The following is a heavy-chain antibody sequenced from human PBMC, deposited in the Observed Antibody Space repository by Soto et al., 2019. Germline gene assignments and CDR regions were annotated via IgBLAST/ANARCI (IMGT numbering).Heavy chain of an antibody. CDR2: IYYSGST. CDR1: GGSISSSSYY. D-gene: IGHD6-6*01. V-gene: IGHV4-39*01. CDR3: ARHRGQLARGGWFDP. Sequence: PSETLSLTCTVSGGSISSSSYYWGWIRQPPGKGREWIGSIYYSGSTYYNPSLKSRVTISVDTSKNQFSLKLSSVTAADTAVYYCARHRGQLARGGWFDPWGQGTLVTVSS. J-gene: IGHJ5*02.